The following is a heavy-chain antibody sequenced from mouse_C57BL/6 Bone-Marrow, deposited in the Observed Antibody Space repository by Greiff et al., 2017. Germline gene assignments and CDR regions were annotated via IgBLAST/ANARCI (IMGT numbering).Heavy chain of an antibody. V-gene: IGHV1-15*01. CDR3: LYDYDVDY. D-gene: IGHD2-4*01. J-gene: IGHJ2*01. CDR1: GYTFTDYE. CDR2: IDPETGGT. Sequence: QAHMKQSGAELVRPGASVTLSCKASGYTFTDYEMHWVKQTPVHGLEWIGAIDPETGGTAYNQKFKGKAILTADKSSSTAYMELRSLTSEDSAVYYCLYDYDVDYWGQGTTLTVSS.